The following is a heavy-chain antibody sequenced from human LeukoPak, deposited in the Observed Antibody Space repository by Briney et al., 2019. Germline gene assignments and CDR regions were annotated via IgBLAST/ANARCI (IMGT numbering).Heavy chain of an antibody. V-gene: IGHV3-66*01. D-gene: IGHD6-19*01. CDR1: GFTVSSRY. CDR2: IDSGGHT. CDR3: ARDLVGSSGWWDFDS. Sequence: GGSLRLSCAASGFTVSSRYMSWVRQAPGKGLEWVSAIDSGGHTYYADSVKGRFTISRDNSKNKLHLQINSLRAEDTAVYYCARDLVGSSGWWDFDSWGPGTQGTVSS. J-gene: IGHJ4*02.